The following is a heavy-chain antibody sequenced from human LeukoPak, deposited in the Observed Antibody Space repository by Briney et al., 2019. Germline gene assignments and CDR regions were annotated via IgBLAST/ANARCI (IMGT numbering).Heavy chain of an antibody. CDR2: ISASGGGT. CDR1: GFTFTSYA. V-gene: IGHV3-23*01. J-gene: IGHJ6*03. CDR3: ARARRLVSYMYV. Sequence: GGSLRLSCAASGFTFTSYAMSWVRQAPGKGLDWVSAISASGGGTSYADSVRGRFTISRDNSKNTLYFQMGSLRAEDMAVYYCARARRLVSYMYVWGKGTTVTISS.